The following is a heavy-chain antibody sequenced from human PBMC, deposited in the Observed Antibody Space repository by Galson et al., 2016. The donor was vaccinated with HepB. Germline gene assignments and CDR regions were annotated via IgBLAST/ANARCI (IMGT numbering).Heavy chain of an antibody. Sequence: CAASGFTFSDFGMHWVRQAPGKGLEWVALIWYDGSNKHYADSVKGRFTISRDNAKNSVYLQMNSQRDEDTAVYYCARGYASGNFYQWGQGTLVTVSS. J-gene: IGHJ4*02. CDR2: IWYDGSNK. D-gene: IGHD3-10*01. V-gene: IGHV3-33*01. CDR1: GFTFSDFG. CDR3: ARGYASGNFYQ.